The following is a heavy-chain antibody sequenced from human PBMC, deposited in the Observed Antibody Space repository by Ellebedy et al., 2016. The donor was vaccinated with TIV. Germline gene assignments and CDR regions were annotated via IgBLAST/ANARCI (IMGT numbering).Heavy chain of an antibody. V-gene: IGHV4-34*01. Sequence: SETLSLTCAVYGGSFSGYYWSWIRQPPGKGLEWIGEINHSGSTNYNPSLKSRVTISVDTSKNQFSLKLSSVTAADTAVYYCARGYWDINDAFDIWGQGTMVTVSS. CDR2: INHSGST. CDR3: ARGYWDINDAFDI. J-gene: IGHJ3*02. CDR1: GGSFSGYY. D-gene: IGHD2-15*01.